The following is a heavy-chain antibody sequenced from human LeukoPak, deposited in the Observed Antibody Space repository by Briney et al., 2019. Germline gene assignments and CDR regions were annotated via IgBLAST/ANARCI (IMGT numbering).Heavy chain of an antibody. D-gene: IGHD3-9*01. CDR3: ARTAYDILTGEIHNWFDP. CDR2: INAGNGNT. V-gene: IGHV1-3*01. Sequence: ASVKVSCKASGYTFTSFAIHWVRQAPGQRLEWMGWINAGNGNTKYSQKFQGRVTITRDTSASTAYMELSSLRSEDTAVYFCARTAYDILTGEIHNWFDPWGQGTLVTVPS. J-gene: IGHJ5*02. CDR1: GYTFTSFA.